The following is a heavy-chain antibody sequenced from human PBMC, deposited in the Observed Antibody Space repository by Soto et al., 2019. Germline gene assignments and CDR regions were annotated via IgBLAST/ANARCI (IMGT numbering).Heavy chain of an antibody. D-gene: IGHD5-12*01. CDR1: GFSFSSNW. V-gene: IGHV3-74*01. Sequence: GGSLRLSCAASGFSFSSNWMHWVRQAPGKGLVWVSRINSDGSSAAYADSVKGRFTISRDNAKNTLFLQMNSLRAEDTAVYYCEREGYDYASGKFAPWGQETLVTVPS. CDR2: INSDGSSA. J-gene: IGHJ5*02. CDR3: EREGYDYASGKFAP.